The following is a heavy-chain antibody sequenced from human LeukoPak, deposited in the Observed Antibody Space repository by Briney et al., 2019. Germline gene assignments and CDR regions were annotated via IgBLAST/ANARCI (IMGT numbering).Heavy chain of an antibody. J-gene: IGHJ4*02. CDR2: INPVSGGT. V-gene: IGHV1-2*02. CDR1: GFTFTDYY. Sequence: ASLTVSCKASGFTFTDYYMHWVRQAPGQGPEWMGWINPVSGGTDFAQKFQGRVTFSRDLSITTVYMDLRKLRFDDTAVYYCARDRSRVLDYWGQGTVVTVSS. D-gene: IGHD3-3*01. CDR3: ARDRSRVLDY.